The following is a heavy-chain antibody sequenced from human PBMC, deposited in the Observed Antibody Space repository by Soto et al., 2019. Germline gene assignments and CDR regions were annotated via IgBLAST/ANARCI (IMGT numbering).Heavy chain of an antibody. J-gene: IGHJ6*03. CDR1: GGSISSYY. D-gene: IGHD2-2*01. CDR2: IYYSGST. V-gene: IGHV4-59*01. Sequence: SETLSLTCTVSGGSISSYYWSGIRQPPGKGLEWIGYIYYSGSTNYNPSLKSRVTISVDTSKNQFSLKLSSVTAADTAVYYCARGRPQKGGYCSSTSCYSYYYYYMDVWGKGTTVTVSS. CDR3: ARGRPQKGGYCSSTSCYSYYYYYMDV.